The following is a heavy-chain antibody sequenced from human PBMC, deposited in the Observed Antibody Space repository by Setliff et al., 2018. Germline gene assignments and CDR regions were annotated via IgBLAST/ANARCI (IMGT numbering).Heavy chain of an antibody. Sequence: SETLSLTCTVSGGSIRNEGYYWGWIRQPPGKGLEWIGSIYYSGSTYYNPSLKSRVTISVDTSKNQFSLKLSSVTAADTAVYYCARDSGYSSSWYGYYYGMDVWGQGTTVTVSS. CDR2: IYYSGST. CDR3: ARDSGYSSSWYGYYYGMDV. V-gene: IGHV4-39*07. J-gene: IGHJ6*02. D-gene: IGHD6-13*01. CDR1: GGSIRNEGYY.